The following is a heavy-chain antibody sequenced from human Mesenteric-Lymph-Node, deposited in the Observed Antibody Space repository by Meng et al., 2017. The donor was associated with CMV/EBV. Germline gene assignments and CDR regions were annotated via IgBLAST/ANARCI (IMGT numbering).Heavy chain of an antibody. Sequence: ASVKVSCKTSGYPFTTYGVSWVRQAPGQGLEWMGWISGYNGDTKYVQKFQGRVTMTTDTSTTTAYLELRSLRSDDTAVYYCARTSLEWFGTDYWGQGTLVTVSS. V-gene: IGHV1-18*01. CDR3: ARTSLEWFGTDY. D-gene: IGHD3-3*02. CDR1: GYPFTTYG. J-gene: IGHJ4*02. CDR2: ISGYNGDT.